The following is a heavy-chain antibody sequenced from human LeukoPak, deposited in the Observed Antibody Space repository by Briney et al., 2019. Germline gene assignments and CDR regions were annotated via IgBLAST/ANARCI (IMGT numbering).Heavy chain of an antibody. CDR3: AREDWFHFDY. D-gene: IGHD3-10*01. J-gene: IGHJ4*02. Sequence: PGGSLRLSCVVSGFTFSSSWMIWVRQAPGKGLEWVANINKDATAKYYVDSVKGRFTISRDNAKNSLYLQMNGLRAEDTAVYYCAREDWFHFDYWGQGTLVTVSS. CDR2: INKDATAK. V-gene: IGHV3-7*03. CDR1: GFTFSSSW.